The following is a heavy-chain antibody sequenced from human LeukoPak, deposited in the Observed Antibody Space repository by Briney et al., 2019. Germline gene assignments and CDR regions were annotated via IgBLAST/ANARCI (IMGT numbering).Heavy chain of an antibody. CDR2: IRYDGSNK. CDR3: AKVQYSYGYLGIDY. J-gene: IGHJ4*02. D-gene: IGHD5-18*01. Sequence: PGGSLRLSCAASGFTFSSYGMHWVRQAPGKGLEWVAFIRYDGSNKYYADSVKGRFTISRDNSKNTLYLQMNSLRAEDTAVYYCAKVQYSYGYLGIDYWGQGTLVTVPS. CDR1: GFTFSSYG. V-gene: IGHV3-30*02.